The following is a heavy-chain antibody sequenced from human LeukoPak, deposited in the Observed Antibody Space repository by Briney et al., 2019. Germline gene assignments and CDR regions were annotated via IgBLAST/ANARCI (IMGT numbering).Heavy chain of an antibody. CDR1: GFTFSSYG. V-gene: IGHV3-30*02. CDR3: ASKIAYCSSTSCLDY. Sequence: PGGSLRLSCAASGFTFSSYGMHWVRQAPGKGLEWVAFIRYDGSNKYYADSVKGRFTISRDNSKNTLYLQMNSLRAEDTAVYYCASKIAYCSSTSCLDYWGQGTLVTVSS. J-gene: IGHJ4*02. D-gene: IGHD2-2*01. CDR2: IRYDGSNK.